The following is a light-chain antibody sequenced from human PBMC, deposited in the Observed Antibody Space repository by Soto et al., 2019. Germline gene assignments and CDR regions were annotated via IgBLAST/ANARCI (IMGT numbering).Light chain of an antibody. V-gene: IGLV2-11*01. CDR2: DVN. J-gene: IGLJ1*01. CDR3: CSYAVTYIV. CDR1: STDVGGDPY. Sequence: QSVLTQPRSVSGSPGQSVTISCTGTSTDVGGDPYVSWYQQYPGRVPKLMIHDVNRRPSGVPDRFSGSKSGNTASLTISGLQAEDEADYYCCSYAVTYIVFGTGTKLTVL.